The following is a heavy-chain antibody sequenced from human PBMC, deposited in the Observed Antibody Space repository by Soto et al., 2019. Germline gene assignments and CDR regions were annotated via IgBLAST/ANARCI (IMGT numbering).Heavy chain of an antibody. V-gene: IGHV3-30-3*02. CDR1: GFTFSSYA. CDR2: ISYDGSNK. Sequence: PGGSLRLSCAASGFTFSSYAMHWVRQAPGKGLEWVAVISYDGSNKYYADSVKGRFTISRDNSKNTLYLQMNSLRAEDTAVYYCAKSPGMYYYDSSGYYHYDYWGPGTLVTVSS. D-gene: IGHD3-22*01. J-gene: IGHJ4*02. CDR3: AKSPGMYYYDSSGYYHYDY.